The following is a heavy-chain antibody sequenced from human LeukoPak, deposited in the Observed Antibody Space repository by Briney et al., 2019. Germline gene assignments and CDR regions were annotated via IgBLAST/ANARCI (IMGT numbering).Heavy chain of an antibody. Sequence: SETLSLTCSVSGGSISSSSYYWGWIRQPPGKGLEWIGTIYYSGNAYYNPSLKSPVTISVDTSKNQFSLKLSSVTAADTAVYYCARLRATLNHFDYWGQGTLVTVSS. V-gene: IGHV4-39*01. CDR1: GGSISSSSYY. J-gene: IGHJ4*02. CDR3: ARLRATLNHFDY. CDR2: IYYSGNA.